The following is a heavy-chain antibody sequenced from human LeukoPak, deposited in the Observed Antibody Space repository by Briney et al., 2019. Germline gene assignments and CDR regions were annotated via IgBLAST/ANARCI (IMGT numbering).Heavy chain of an antibody. CDR2: ISYDGSNK. V-gene: IGHV3-30-3*01. D-gene: IGHD4-17*01. CDR1: GFTFSSYA. Sequence: GGSLRLSCAASGFTFSSYAMHWVRQAPGKGLEWVAVISYDGSNKYYADSVKGRFTISRDNSKNTLYLQMNSLRAEYTAVYYCARGGTHFYGGVGMDVWGQGTTVTVSS. J-gene: IGHJ6*02. CDR3: ARGGTHFYGGVGMDV.